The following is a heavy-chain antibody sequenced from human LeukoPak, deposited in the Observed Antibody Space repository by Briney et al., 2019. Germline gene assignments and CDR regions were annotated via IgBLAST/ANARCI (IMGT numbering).Heavy chain of an antibody. V-gene: IGHV4-34*01. Sequence: SETLSLTCAVYGGSFSGYYWSWVRQPPGKGLEWIGEINHSGSTNYNPSLKSRVTISVDTSKNQFSLKLSSVTAADTAVYYCARGGRYITMVRGVTHNWFDPWGQGTLVTVSS. D-gene: IGHD3-10*01. J-gene: IGHJ5*02. CDR2: INHSGST. CDR3: ARGGRYITMVRGVTHNWFDP. CDR1: GGSFSGYY.